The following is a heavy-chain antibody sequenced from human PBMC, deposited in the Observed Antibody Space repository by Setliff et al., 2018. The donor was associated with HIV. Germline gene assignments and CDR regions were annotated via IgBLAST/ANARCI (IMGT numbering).Heavy chain of an antibody. D-gene: IGHD6-25*01. CDR3: ARYSPRGYTLTGPY. CDR1: GGSVSSGSYY. Sequence: SETLSLTCTVSGGSVSSGSYYWSWIRQPPGKGLEWIGYIYYSGSTKHNPSLKSRVTISLDTSKDQFSLKLTSVTAADTAVYYCARYSPRGYTLTGPYWGQGTLVTVS. CDR2: IYYSGST. J-gene: IGHJ4*02. V-gene: IGHV4-61*01.